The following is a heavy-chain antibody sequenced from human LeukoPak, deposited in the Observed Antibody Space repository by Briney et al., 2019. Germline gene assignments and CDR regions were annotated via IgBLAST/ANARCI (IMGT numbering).Heavy chain of an antibody. CDR1: GFTFSTYG. V-gene: IGHV3-33*01. CDR3: ARPQFLGYYYGMDV. J-gene: IGHJ6*02. CDR2: IWYDGSNK. Sequence: GGPLRLSCAGSGFTFSTYGMHWVRQAPGKGLEWVALIWYDGSNKYYADSVKGRFTISRDNSKNTLYLQMNSLRVEDTAVYYCARPQFLGYYYGMDVWGQGTTVTVSS. D-gene: IGHD3-3*01.